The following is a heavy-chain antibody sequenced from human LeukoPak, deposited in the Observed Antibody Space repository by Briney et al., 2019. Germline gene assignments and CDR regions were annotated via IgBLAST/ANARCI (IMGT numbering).Heavy chain of an antibody. Sequence: PGGSLRLSCAASGFTFSSYGMHWVRQAPGKGLEWVAVIWYGGSNKYYADSVKGRFTISRDNSKNTLYLQMNSLRAEDTAVYYCAKDQDYYGSGSNAFDIWGQGTMVTVSS. J-gene: IGHJ3*02. CDR3: AKDQDYYGSGSNAFDI. V-gene: IGHV3-30*02. CDR1: GFTFSSYG. CDR2: IWYGGSNK. D-gene: IGHD3-10*01.